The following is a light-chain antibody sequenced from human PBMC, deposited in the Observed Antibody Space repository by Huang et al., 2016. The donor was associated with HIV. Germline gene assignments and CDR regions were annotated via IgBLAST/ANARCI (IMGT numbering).Light chain of an antibody. Sequence: EIVLTQSPATLSLSPGERATLSCRASQSVSNYLAWYQQKPGQAPRLLIYDASNRATGIPARCSGSGSGTDFTLTISSLEPEDFAVYYCQQRSNWPVFTFGPGTKVDIK. CDR3: QQRSNWPVFT. CDR2: DAS. J-gene: IGKJ3*01. V-gene: IGKV3-11*01. CDR1: QSVSNY.